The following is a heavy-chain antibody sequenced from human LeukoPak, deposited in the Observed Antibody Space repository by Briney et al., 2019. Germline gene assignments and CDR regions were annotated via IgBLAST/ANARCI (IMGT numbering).Heavy chain of an antibody. V-gene: IGHV3-74*01. Sequence: PGGSLRLSCVGSGFTFSTYWMHSVRQAPGRGLVWVSGINTDGSTTSYADSVKGRFTISRDNAKNTLYLQMSSLRAEDTAVYYCAKESGYDVDLDYWGQGALVTVSS. D-gene: IGHD5-12*01. CDR3: AKESGYDVDLDY. CDR1: GFTFSTYW. CDR2: INTDGSTT. J-gene: IGHJ4*02.